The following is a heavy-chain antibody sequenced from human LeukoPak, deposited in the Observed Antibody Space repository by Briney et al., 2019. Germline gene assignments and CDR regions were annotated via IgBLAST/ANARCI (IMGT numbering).Heavy chain of an antibody. D-gene: IGHD2-21*01. Sequence: SETRSFACTVSGRSMSSYDMSWIRQPPGKGLEWIGYSYYSGTTKYNPSLKSRVTISPNTSKNQFSPKVKSLTAAATAVYYCARGHTVGVNDYGNWFNPWVQGTLVTVSS. CDR1: GRSMSSYD. CDR3: ARGHTVGVNDYGNWFNP. CDR2: SYYSGTT. V-gene: IGHV4-59*01. J-gene: IGHJ5*02.